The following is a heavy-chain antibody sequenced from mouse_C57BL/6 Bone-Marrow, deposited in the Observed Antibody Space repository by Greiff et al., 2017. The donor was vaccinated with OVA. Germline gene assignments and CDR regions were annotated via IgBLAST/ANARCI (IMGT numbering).Heavy chain of an antibody. CDR2: IDPENGDT. CDR3: TGVVEAMDY. CDR1: GFNIKDDY. J-gene: IGHJ4*01. D-gene: IGHD1-1*01. Sequence: EVKLQESGAELVRPGASVKLSCTASGFNIKDDYMHWVKQRPEQGLEWIGWIDPENGDTEYASKFQGKATITADTSSNTAYLQLSSLTSEDTAVYYCTGVVEAMDYWGQGTSVTVSS. V-gene: IGHV14-4*01.